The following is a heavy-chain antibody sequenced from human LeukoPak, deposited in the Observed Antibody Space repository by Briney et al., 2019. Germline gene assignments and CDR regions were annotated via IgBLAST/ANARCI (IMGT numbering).Heavy chain of an antibody. J-gene: IGHJ6*02. D-gene: IGHD6-6*01. CDR2: TYYRSKWNT. CDR3: SRQRSTSTYYFGLDV. V-gene: IGHV6-1*01. Sequence: SQTLSLTCAISGDTVSGNTAAWNWIRQSPSRGLEWLGRTYYRSKWNTDYAASVQNRITINPDTSTNQFSLQLKSATPEDTAVYYCSRQRSTSTYYFGLDVWGQGTTVTVSS. CDR1: GDTVSGNTAA.